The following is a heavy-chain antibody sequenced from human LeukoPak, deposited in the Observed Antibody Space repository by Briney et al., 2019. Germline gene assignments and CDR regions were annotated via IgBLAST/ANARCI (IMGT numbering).Heavy chain of an antibody. Sequence: GESLKISCKGSGYTFTTYYMHWVRQAPGQGLEWMGVINPSGGRTSYAQKFQGRVTMTRDTSTSTVYMELSSLRSEDTAMYYCASKDSSGWYEEAWGQGTLVTVSS. CDR1: GYTFTTYY. J-gene: IGHJ5*02. V-gene: IGHV1-46*01. CDR2: INPSGGRT. D-gene: IGHD6-19*01. CDR3: ASKDSSGWYEEA.